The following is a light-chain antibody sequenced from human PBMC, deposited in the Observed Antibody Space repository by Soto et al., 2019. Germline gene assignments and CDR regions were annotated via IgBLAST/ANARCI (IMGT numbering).Light chain of an antibody. J-gene: IGKJ2*01. Sequence: AIRMTQSPSSLSASTGDRVTITCRASQGISSYLAWYQQKPGKAPKLLIYAASTLQSGVPSRFSGSGSGTAFTLTTSCLQSEDFATYYCQQYYSYPNTFGQGTKLEIK. CDR1: QGISSY. V-gene: IGKV1-8*01. CDR2: AAS. CDR3: QQYYSYPNT.